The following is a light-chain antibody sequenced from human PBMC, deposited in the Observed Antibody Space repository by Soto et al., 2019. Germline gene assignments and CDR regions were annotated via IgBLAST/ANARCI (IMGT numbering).Light chain of an antibody. CDR3: QRYGSAPPHT. V-gene: IGKV3-20*01. CDR2: GAS. Sequence: VLTQSPGTLSLSPGEGATLSCRASQSISNNYLAWYQHKPGQAPRLLISGASSRATGIPDRFSGSGSGTDFTLTISRLESEDVAVYSCQRYGSAPPHTFGPGTKLE. CDR1: QSISNNY. J-gene: IGKJ2*01.